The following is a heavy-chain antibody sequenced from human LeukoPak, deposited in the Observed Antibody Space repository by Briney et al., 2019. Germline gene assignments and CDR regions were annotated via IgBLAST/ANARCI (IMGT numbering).Heavy chain of an antibody. Sequence: GASVKVSCKASGYTFTGYYMHWVRQAPGQGLEWMGWINPNSGGTNYAQKFQGRITMTRDTSISTAYMELSRLRSDDTAVYYCARAWSCSGGSCYAEDWGQGTLVTVSS. CDR2: INPNSGGT. CDR1: GYTFTGYY. CDR3: ARAWSCSGGSCYAED. J-gene: IGHJ4*02. V-gene: IGHV1-2*02. D-gene: IGHD2-15*01.